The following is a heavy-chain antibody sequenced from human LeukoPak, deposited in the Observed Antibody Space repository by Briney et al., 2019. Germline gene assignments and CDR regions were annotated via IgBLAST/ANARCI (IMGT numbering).Heavy chain of an antibody. V-gene: IGHV3-48*03. Sequence: GGSLRLSCAASGFTFSSYEMNWVRQAPGKGLEWVSYISSSGSTIYYADSVKGRFTISRDNAKNSLYLQMNSLRAEDTAVYYCARDAPELYCSGGSCAEDYWGQGTLVTVSS. CDR3: ARDAPELYCSGGSCAEDY. J-gene: IGHJ4*02. CDR1: GFTFSSYE. D-gene: IGHD2-15*01. CDR2: ISSSGSTI.